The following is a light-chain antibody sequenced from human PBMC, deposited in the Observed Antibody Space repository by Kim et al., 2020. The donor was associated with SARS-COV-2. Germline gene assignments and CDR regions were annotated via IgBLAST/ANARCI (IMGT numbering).Light chain of an antibody. V-gene: IGKV1-17*01. CDR1: QDISSD. CDR2: GAS. CDR3: LQHNTYPIT. J-gene: IGKJ5*01. Sequence: DIQLTQSPSTLSASVGDRVTITCRASQDISSDLGWYQQNPGRAPKRLIYGASSLQSGVPSRFSGSGSGTEFTLTISSLQPEDFATYFCLQHNTYPITFGQGTRLEIK.